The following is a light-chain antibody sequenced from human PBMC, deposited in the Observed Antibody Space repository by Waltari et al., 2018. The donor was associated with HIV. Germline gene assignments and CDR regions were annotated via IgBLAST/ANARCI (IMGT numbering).Light chain of an antibody. Sequence: QAVVTQEPSLTVSPGGTVTLTCGSSPGPVTSDHWPYWSQQKPAQAPRTVIYDTNNRYSWTPARFSGSLLGDKAALTLSGAQPEDEADYYCLLSYNILRVFGGGTRLTVL. CDR3: LLSYNILRV. V-gene: IGLV7-46*01. J-gene: IGLJ2*01. CDR1: PGPVTSDHW. CDR2: DTN.